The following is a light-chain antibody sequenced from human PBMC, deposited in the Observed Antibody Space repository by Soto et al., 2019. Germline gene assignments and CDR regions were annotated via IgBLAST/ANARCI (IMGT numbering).Light chain of an antibody. CDR3: QSYDSSLRGSRAYG. J-gene: IGLJ1*01. V-gene: IGLV1-40*01. CDR1: SSNIGAGYD. Sequence: QSVLTQPPSVSGAPGQRVTISCTGSSSNIGAGYDVHWYQQLPGTALRLLISGNSNRPSGVPDRFSGSKSGTSASLAITGLQAEDEADYYCQSYDSSLRGSRAYGFGTGTKVTVL. CDR2: GNS.